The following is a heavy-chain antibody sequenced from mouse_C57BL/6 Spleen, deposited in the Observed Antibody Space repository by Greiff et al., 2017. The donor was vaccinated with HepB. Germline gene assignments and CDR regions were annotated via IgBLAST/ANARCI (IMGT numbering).Heavy chain of an antibody. D-gene: IGHD2-5*01. CDR1: GYTFTSYW. Sequence: VQLQQPGAELVKPGASVKVSCKASGYTFTSYWMHWVKQRPGQGLEWIGRIHPSDSDTNYNQKFKGKATLTVDKSSSTAYMQLSSLTSEDSAVYYCAMGAYYSNYDWFAYWGQGTLVTVSA. J-gene: IGHJ3*01. CDR2: IHPSDSDT. V-gene: IGHV1-74*01. CDR3: AMGAYYSNYDWFAY.